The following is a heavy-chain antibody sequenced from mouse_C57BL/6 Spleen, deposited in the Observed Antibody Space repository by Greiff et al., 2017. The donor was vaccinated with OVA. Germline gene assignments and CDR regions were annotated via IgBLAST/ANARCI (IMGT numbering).Heavy chain of an antibody. Sequence: EVKLEESGGGLVQPGGSMKLSCVASGFTFSNYWMNWVRQSPEKGLDWVAQIRLKSDNYATHYAESVKGRFTISRDDSKSRVYLQMNYLSAEDTGIYYCTSSHYYGSSYDYFDYWGKGTTLTVSS. D-gene: IGHD1-1*01. V-gene: IGHV6-3*01. CDR1: GFTFSNYW. J-gene: IGHJ2*01. CDR3: TSSHYYGSSYDYFDY. CDR2: IRLKSDNYAT.